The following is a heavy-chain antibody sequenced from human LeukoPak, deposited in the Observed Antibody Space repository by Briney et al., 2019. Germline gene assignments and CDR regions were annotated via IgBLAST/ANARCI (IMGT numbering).Heavy chain of an antibody. CDR1: GFTFSSYA. D-gene: IGHD6-19*01. CDR2: ISGSGGST. CDR3: AKDEFRTLYSSGWYAG. V-gene: IGHV3-23*01. J-gene: IGHJ4*02. Sequence: GGSLRLSCAASGFTFSSYAMSWVRQAPGKGLEWVSAISGSGGSTYYADSVKGRFTISRDNSKNTLYRQMNSLRAEDTAVYYCAKDEFRTLYSSGWYAGWGQGTLVTVSS.